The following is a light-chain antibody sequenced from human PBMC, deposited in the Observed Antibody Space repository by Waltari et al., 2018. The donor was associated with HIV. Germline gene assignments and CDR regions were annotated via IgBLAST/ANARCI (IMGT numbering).Light chain of an antibody. Sequence: QSVLTQPPSASGTPGQRVTISCSGSSSNIGSNYVYWYQQLPGTAPKLLIYRKNQRPSGVPDLFSGSKSGASASLAISGLRSEDETNYYCAAGDDSLSGLVFGGGTKLTVL. V-gene: IGLV1-47*01. J-gene: IGLJ3*02. CDR1: SSNIGSNY. CDR2: RKN. CDR3: AAGDDSLSGLV.